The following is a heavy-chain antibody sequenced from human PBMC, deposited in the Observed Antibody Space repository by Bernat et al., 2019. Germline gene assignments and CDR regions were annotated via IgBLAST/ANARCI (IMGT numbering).Heavy chain of an antibody. CDR2: INQDGSEK. V-gene: IGHV3-7*01. CDR1: ALTFSRHW. D-gene: IGHD1-1*01. Sequence: ELQLVESGGDLVQPGGSLRLSCVVPALTFSRHWMSWVRRPPGKGLEGVANINQDGSEKYYVDSVKGRFTISRDSAKNSLYLQMNSLRVEDTAVYYCTSFNWNHFDYWGQGTLVTVSS. J-gene: IGHJ4*02. CDR3: TSFNWNHFDY.